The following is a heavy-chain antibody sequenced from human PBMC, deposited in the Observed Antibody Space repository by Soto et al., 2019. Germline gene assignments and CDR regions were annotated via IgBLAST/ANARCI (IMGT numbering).Heavy chain of an antibody. CDR1: GYTFTSYG. D-gene: IGHD3-22*01. J-gene: IGHJ5*02. V-gene: IGHV1-18*01. CDR2: ISAYNGNT. CDR3: AREVPYYYDISGYYATRVWFDP. Sequence: PGESLKVSCKASGYTFTSYGISWVRQAPGQGLEWMGWISAYNGNTNYAQKLQGRVTMTTDTSTSTAYMELRSLRSDDTAVYYCAREVPYYYDISGYYATRVWFDPWGQGTLVTVSS.